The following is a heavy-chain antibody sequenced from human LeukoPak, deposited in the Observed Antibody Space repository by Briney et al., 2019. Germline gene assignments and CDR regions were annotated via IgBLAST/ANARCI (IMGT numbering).Heavy chain of an antibody. CDR3: AKDLGGSATTV. D-gene: IGHD2-2*01. CDR1: GFTFEDHV. J-gene: IGHJ1*01. Sequence: GRSLRLSCAASGFTFEDHVMHWVRQAPGKGLEWVSSISWSGDRMGYADAVKGRFTISRDNAKNSLFLQMNSLRVEDTALYYCAKDLGGSATTVWGQGTLVTASS. CDR2: ISWSGDRM. V-gene: IGHV3-9*01.